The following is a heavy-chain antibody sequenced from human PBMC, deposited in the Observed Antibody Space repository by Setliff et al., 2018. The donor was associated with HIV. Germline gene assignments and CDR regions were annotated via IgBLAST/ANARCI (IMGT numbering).Heavy chain of an antibody. J-gene: IGHJ3*02. V-gene: IGHV1-18*01. CDR1: GYTFTSYG. CDR2: ISAYNGNT. Sequence: GASVKVSCKASGYTFTSYGISWVRQAPGQGLEWMGWISAYNGNTNYAQRLQGRFTMTTDTSTSTAYIELRSLSSDDTAVYYCARDFGITMIVVDGDAFDIWGQGTMVTVSS. CDR3: ARDFGITMIVVDGDAFDI. D-gene: IGHD3-22*01.